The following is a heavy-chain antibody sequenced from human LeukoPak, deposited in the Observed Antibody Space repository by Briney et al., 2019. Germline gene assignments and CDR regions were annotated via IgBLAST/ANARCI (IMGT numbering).Heavy chain of an antibody. CDR3: ARASGWVYFDY. CDR1: GFTFSSYW. CDR2: INSDWSST. Sequence: PGGSLRLSCAASGFTFSSYWMHWVRQAPGKGLVWVSRINSDWSSTSYADSVKGRFTISRDNAKNTLYLQMNSLRAEDTAVYYCARASGWVYFDYWGQGTLVTVSS. V-gene: IGHV3-74*01. J-gene: IGHJ4*02. D-gene: IGHD6-19*01.